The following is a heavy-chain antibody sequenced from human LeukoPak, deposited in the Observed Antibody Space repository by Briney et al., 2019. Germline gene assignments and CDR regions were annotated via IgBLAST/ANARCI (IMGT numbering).Heavy chain of an antibody. V-gene: IGHV3-7*01. J-gene: IGHJ5*02. CDR1: GSTFSSYC. Sequence: GGSLRLSCAASGSTFSSYCMSWVRQAPGKGLEWVANIKQDGSEKYYVDSVKGRFTISRDNAKNSLYLQMNSLRAEDTAVYYCARDRAVIFGVVTTESNWFDPWGQGTLVTVSS. CDR3: ARDRAVIFGVVTTESNWFDP. CDR2: IKQDGSEK. D-gene: IGHD3-3*01.